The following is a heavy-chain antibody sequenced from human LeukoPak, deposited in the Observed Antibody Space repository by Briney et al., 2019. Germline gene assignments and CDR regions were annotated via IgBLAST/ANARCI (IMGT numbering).Heavy chain of an antibody. V-gene: IGHV4-59*01. D-gene: IGHD3-22*01. J-gene: IGHJ3*02. CDR2: IYYSGST. CDR1: GGSISSYY. CDR3: ARVPPYYYDSSQGVAAFDI. Sequence: SETLSLTCTVSGGSISSYYWSWIRQPPGKGLEWIGYIYYSGSTNYNPSLKSRVTISVDTSKNQFSLKLSSVTAADTAVYYCARVPPYYYDSSQGVAAFDIWGQGAMVTVSS.